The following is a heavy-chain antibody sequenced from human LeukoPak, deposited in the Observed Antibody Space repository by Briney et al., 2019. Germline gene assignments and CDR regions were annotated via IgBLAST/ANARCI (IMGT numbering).Heavy chain of an antibody. V-gene: IGHV3-30*18. D-gene: IGHD4-23*01. CDR2: ISYDGSDK. Sequence: GGSLRLFCAASGFTFSTYGMNWVRQAPGEGLEGVAVISYDGSDKYYGDSVKGRFTVSRDNSKKTVFLQMSSLRAEETALYYCVKKLTTVITPNDSFHIWGQGTMVTVPS. CDR1: GFTFSTYG. CDR3: VKKLTTVITPNDSFHI. J-gene: IGHJ3*02.